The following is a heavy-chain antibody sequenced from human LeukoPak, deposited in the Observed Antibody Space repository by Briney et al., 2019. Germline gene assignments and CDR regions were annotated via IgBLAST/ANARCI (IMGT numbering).Heavy chain of an antibody. J-gene: IGHJ5*02. V-gene: IGHV3-21*01. CDR2: ISSSSSYI. D-gene: IGHD1-1*01. CDR1: GFTFSSYS. Sequence: GGSLRLSCAASGFTFSSYSMNWVRQAPGKGLEWVSSISSSSSYIYYADSVKGRFTISRDNSKNTLYLQMNSLRAEDTAVYYCARESGGGNWNDAGDNWFDPWGQGTLVTVSS. CDR3: ARESGGGNWNDAGDNWFDP.